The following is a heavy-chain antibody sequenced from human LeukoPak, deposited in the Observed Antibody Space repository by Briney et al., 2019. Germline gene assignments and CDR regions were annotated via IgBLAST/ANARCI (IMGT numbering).Heavy chain of an antibody. Sequence: GGSLRLSCAASGSTFSSYAMSWVRQAPGKGLEWVSAISGSGGSTYYADSVKGRFTISRDNAKNSLYLQMSSLRVEDTAFYYCAKDSYGGSGSYYLYSFDMWGQGTMVTVSS. CDR3: AKDSYGGSGSYYLYSFDM. V-gene: IGHV3-23*01. CDR2: ISGSGGST. J-gene: IGHJ3*02. CDR1: GSTFSSYA. D-gene: IGHD3-10*01.